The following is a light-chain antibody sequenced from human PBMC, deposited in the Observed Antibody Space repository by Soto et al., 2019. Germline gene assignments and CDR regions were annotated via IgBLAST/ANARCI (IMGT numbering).Light chain of an antibody. CDR3: SSYTTSGTPV. Sequence: QSVLTQPASVSGSPGQTITISCTGTSSDVGGYNYLSWYQQHPGKPPKVMIYEVTNRPSGVSNRFSGSKSGNTASLTISGLQAEDEADYFCSSYTTSGTPVFGGGTQLTVL. V-gene: IGLV2-14*01. CDR2: EVT. CDR1: SSDVGGYNY. J-gene: IGLJ7*01.